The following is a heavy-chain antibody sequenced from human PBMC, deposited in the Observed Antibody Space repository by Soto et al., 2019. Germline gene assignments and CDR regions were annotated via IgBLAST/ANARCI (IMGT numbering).Heavy chain of an antibody. CDR2: INSDGSST. J-gene: IGHJ5*02. CDR1: GFTFSSYW. D-gene: IGHD2-2*01. CDR3: AKDRLVLVPAAIFNWFDP. V-gene: IGHV3-74*01. Sequence: GGSLRLSCAASGFTFSSYWMHWVRQAPGKGLVWVSRINSDGSSTSYADSVKGRFTISRDNAKNTLYLQMNSLRAEDTAVYYCAKDRLVLVPAAIFNWFDPWGQGT.